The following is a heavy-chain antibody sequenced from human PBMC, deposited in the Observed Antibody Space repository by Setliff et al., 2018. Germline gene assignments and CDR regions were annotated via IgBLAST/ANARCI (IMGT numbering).Heavy chain of an antibody. CDR2: LHTSGST. CDR3: AASRAYTGAVEEWFLPKTFDF. Sequence: SETLSLTCALSGGSISSGSYHWSWIRQPAGQGLEWVGRLHTSGSTNYNPSLKGRVTISVDTSRNQFSLKLSSVTAADAALYYCAASRAYTGAVEEWFLPKTFDFWGQGSPVTVSS. J-gene: IGHJ4*02. D-gene: IGHD3-10*01. CDR1: GGSISSGSYH. V-gene: IGHV4-61*02.